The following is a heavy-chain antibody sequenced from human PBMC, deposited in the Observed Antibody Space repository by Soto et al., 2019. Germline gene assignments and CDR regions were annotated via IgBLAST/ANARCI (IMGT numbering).Heavy chain of an antibody. V-gene: IGHV4-4*02. CDR3: ARLVYDTRLNYMYFDF. CDR2: IFHDGTA. CDR1: GVSLTSGNW. Sequence: SETLSLTCAVSGVSLTSGNWWTWVRQSPQRGLEYIGEIFHDGTANYYPSFERRVAMSVDTSRNQFSLKPTSVTAADTAVYFCARLVYDTRLNYMYFDFWGPGTLVTVSS. D-gene: IGHD3-10*01. J-gene: IGHJ4*02.